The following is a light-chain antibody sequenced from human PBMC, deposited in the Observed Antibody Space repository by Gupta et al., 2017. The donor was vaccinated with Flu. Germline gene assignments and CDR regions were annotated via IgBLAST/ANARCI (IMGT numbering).Light chain of an antibody. CDR2: GNS. Sequence: QSVLTQPPSVSGAPGQRVTISCNWSSSNIGAGYDVHWYQQLPGPAPKLLIYGNSNRPSGVPDRFSGSKSGTSASLAITGLQAEDEADYYCQSYDSSLSGYVFGTGTKVTVL. J-gene: IGLJ1*01. CDR3: QSYDSSLSGYV. CDR1: SSNIGAGYD. V-gene: IGLV1-40*01.